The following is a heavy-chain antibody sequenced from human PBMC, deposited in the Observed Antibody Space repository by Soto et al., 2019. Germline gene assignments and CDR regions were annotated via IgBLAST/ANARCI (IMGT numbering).Heavy chain of an antibody. CDR3: ARGSIAVAGTSTYFDY. Sequence: QVQLVQSGAEVKKPGASVKVSCKASGYTFTSYDINWVRQATGQGLEWMGWMNPNSGNTGYAQKFQGRVTMTRNTSISTAYMEVSSVRSEDTAVYYCARGSIAVAGTSTYFDYWGQGTLVTVSS. V-gene: IGHV1-8*01. D-gene: IGHD6-19*01. CDR1: GYTFTSYD. CDR2: MNPNSGNT. J-gene: IGHJ4*02.